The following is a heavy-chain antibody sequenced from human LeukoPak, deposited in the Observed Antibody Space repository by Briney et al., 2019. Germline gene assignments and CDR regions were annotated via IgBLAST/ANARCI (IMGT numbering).Heavy chain of an antibody. CDR3: AGDNGIAAAGTDY. Sequence: GGSLRLSCAASGFTFSTYWMGWVRQAPGKGLEWVAKIKPDGSEKDHVDSVKGRFTISRDNAKNSLYLQMNSLRAEDTAVYYCAGDNGIAAAGTDYWGQGTLVTVSS. CDR2: IKPDGSEK. D-gene: IGHD6-13*01. J-gene: IGHJ4*02. V-gene: IGHV3-7*01. CDR1: GFTFSTYW.